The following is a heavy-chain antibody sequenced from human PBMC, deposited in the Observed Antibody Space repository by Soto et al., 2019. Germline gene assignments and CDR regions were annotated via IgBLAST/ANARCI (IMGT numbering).Heavy chain of an antibody. CDR3: VRDAQRGGDYDY. CDR2: IKGDGSQR. CDR1: GFIFSSYW. Sequence: PGGSLRLSCAASGFIFSSYWINWVRQTPGKGLECVAAIKGDGSQRYYVDSVKGRFTISRDNAKNSVDLQMKSLRAEDTAVYYRVRDAQRGGDYDYWGQGTLVTVSS. D-gene: IGHD4-17*01. V-gene: IGHV3-7*01. J-gene: IGHJ4*02.